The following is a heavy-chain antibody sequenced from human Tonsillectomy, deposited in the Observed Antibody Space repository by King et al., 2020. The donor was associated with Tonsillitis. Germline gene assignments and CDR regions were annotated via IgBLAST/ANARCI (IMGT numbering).Heavy chain of an antibody. V-gene: IGHV1-2*02. CDR2: INPNSGGT. D-gene: IGHD3-16*01. CDR3: ATSPRGENGGVYYYGMDV. Sequence: QLVQSGAEVKKPGASVKVSCKASGYTFTGYYMHWVRQAPGQGLEWMGWINPNSGGTNYAQKFQGRVTMTRDTSISTAYMELSRLRSDDTAVYYCATSPRGENGGVYYYGMDVWGQGTTVTVSS. CDR1: GYTFTGYY. J-gene: IGHJ6*02.